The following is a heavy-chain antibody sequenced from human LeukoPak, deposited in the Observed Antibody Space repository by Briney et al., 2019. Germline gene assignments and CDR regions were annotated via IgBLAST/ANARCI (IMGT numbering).Heavy chain of an antibody. V-gene: IGHV3-33*08. CDR1: GFTFSSSA. CDR2: IWYDGSNK. Sequence: PGGSLRLSCAASGFTFSSSAMPWVRQAPDKGLEWVAVIWYDGSNKYYADSVKGRFTISRDNSKNTLYLQMNSLRAEDTAVYYCARGPISRTSPFDYWGQGTLVTVSS. CDR3: ARGPISRTSPFDY. J-gene: IGHJ4*02. D-gene: IGHD1-7*01.